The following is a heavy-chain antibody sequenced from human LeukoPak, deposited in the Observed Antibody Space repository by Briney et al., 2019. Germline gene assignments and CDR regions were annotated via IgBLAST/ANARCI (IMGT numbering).Heavy chain of an antibody. Sequence: GGSLRLSCAASGFTFSSYWMHWVRQAPGKGLVWVSRINSDGSSTSYADSVKGRFTISRDNAKNTLYLQMNSLRAEDTAVYYCAREYYDFWSGYYYYHYGMDVWGQGTTVTVSS. D-gene: IGHD3-3*01. V-gene: IGHV3-74*01. CDR2: INSDGSST. J-gene: IGHJ6*02. CDR1: GFTFSSYW. CDR3: AREYYDFWSGYYYYHYGMDV.